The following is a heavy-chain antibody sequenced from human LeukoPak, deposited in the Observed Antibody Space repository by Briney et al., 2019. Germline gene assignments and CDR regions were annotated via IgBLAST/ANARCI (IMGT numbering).Heavy chain of an antibody. J-gene: IGHJ4*02. CDR1: GGSISTYY. V-gene: IGHV4-59*01. CDR2: IYYSGST. Sequence: SETLSLTCTVSGGSISTYYWSWIRQPPGKGLEWIGYIYYSGSTNYNPSLKSRVTISIDTSKNQFSLNLSSVTAADAAVYYCARSERYSSGWYFYFDYWGQGTLVTVSS. CDR3: ARSERYSSGWYFYFDY. D-gene: IGHD6-19*01.